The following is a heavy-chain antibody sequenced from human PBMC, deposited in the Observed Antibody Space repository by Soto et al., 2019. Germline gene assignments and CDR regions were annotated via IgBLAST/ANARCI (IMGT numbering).Heavy chain of an antibody. CDR2: IIPILGIA. J-gene: IGHJ3*02. CDR1: GGTFSSYT. D-gene: IGHD2-15*01. CDR3: ARADCSGGSCYSVYDAFDI. V-gene: IGHV1-69*02. Sequence: QVQLVQSGAEVKKPGSSVKVSCKASGGTFSSYTISWVRQAPGQGLEWMGRIIPILGIANYAQKFQGRVTITADQSTSTAYMELSSLRSEDTAVYYCARADCSGGSCYSVYDAFDIWGQGTMVTVSS.